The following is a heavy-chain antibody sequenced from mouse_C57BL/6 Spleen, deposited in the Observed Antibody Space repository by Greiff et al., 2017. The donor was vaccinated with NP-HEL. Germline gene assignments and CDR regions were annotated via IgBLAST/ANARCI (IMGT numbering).Heavy chain of an antibody. J-gene: IGHJ2*01. V-gene: IGHV1-50*01. CDR3: ARSVRY. CDR2: IDPSDSYT. Sequence: QVQLQQPGAELVKPGASVKLSCKASGYTFTSYWMQWVKQRPGPGLEWIGEIDPSDSYTNYNQKFKGKATLTVDTSSSTAYMQLSSLTSEDSAVYYCARSVRYWGQGTTLTVSS. CDR1: GYTFTSYW.